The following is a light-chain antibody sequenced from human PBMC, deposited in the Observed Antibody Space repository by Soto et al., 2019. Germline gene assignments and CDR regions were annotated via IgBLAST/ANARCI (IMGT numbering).Light chain of an antibody. V-gene: IGKV1-9*01. J-gene: IGKJ4*01. CDR1: QGISTD. CDR3: QQFNRYPLT. CDR2: AAS. Sequence: IRMTQSPSSFSASVGDRVTIACRASQGISTDLAWYHQKPGKAPKLLIFAASALQSGVPSRFSGTGSGTEFTLTITSLQPEDFATYYCQQFNRYPLTFGGGTKVDI.